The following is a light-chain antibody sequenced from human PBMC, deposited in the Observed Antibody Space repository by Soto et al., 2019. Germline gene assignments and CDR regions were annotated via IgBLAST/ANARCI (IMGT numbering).Light chain of an antibody. Sequence: QSVLTQPPSASGTPGQRVTISGSGSSSNIAPNAVNWYQHLPGAAPQLLIFANDRRPSGVPDRFSGSRSGTSAALAISGRQAEDEDDYYCAACDDSLNGYVFGTGTKLTVL. CDR1: SSNIAPNA. CDR2: AND. CDR3: AACDDSLNGYV. J-gene: IGLJ1*01. V-gene: IGLV1-44*01.